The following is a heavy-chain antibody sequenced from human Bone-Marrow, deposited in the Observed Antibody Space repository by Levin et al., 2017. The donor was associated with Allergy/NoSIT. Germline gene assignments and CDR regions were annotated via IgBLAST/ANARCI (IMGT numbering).Heavy chain of an antibody. D-gene: IGHD1-20*01. CDR1: GDSISGGAYS. Sequence: MTSETLSLTCAVSGDSISGGAYSWTWIRQPPGKGLEWIGYIYDSGSTYYNPSLKSRVSISVDKSKNHFSLRLSSVTAADTAVYFCARYTWNDCLDSWGQGTLVTVSS. J-gene: IGHJ4*02. CDR2: IYDSGST. V-gene: IGHV4-30-2*01. CDR3: ARYTWNDCLDS.